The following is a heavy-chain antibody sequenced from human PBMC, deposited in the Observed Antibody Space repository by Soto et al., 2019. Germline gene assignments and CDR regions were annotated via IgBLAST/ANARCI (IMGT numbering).Heavy chain of an antibody. CDR2: INHSGST. CDR3: ARGRAFLEWLFRPSLREKYNWFDP. V-gene: IGHV4-34*01. CDR1: GGSFSGYY. Sequence: QVQLQQWGAGLLKPSETLSLTCAVYGGSFSGYYWSWIRQPPGKGLEWIGEINHSGSTNYNPSLKSRVTISVDTSKNQFSLKLSSVTAADTAVYYCARGRAFLEWLFRPSLREKYNWFDPWGQGTLVTVSS. J-gene: IGHJ5*02. D-gene: IGHD3-3*02.